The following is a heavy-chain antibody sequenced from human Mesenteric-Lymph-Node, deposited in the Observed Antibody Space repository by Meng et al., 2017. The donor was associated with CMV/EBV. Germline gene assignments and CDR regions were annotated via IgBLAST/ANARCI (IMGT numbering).Heavy chain of an antibody. CDR1: GFTFSNYW. CDR2: IKVDGSEK. J-gene: IGHJ4*02. D-gene: IGHD3-3*01. Sequence: GESLKISCAASGFTFSNYWMSWVRQAPGKGLEWVANIKVDGSEKYYVDSVKGRFTISRDNAKNSLCLQMNSLRAEDTAIYYCARGQTNGPLDYWGQGTLVTVSS. V-gene: IGHV3-7*01. CDR3: ARGQTNGPLDY.